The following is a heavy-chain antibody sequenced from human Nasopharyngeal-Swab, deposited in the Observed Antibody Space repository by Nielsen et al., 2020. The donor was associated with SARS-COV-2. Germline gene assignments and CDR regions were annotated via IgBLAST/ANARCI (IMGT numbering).Heavy chain of an antibody. V-gene: IGHV1-2*06. CDR2: INPNSGGT. Sequence: ASVKVSCKASGYTFTGYYMHWVRRAPGQGLEWMGRINPNSGGTNYAQKFQGRVTMTRDTSISTAYMELSRLRSDDTAVYYCARWAGIGDYYYGMDVWGQGTTVTVSS. J-gene: IGHJ6*02. D-gene: IGHD6-19*01. CDR3: ARWAGIGDYYYGMDV. CDR1: GYTFTGYY.